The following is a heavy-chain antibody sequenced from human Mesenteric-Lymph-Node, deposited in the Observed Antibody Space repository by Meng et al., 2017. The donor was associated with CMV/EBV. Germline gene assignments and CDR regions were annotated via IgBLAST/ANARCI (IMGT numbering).Heavy chain of an antibody. D-gene: IGHD3-3*01. J-gene: IGHJ4*02. V-gene: IGHV3-23*03. CDR1: GFTFSNYA. CDR2: IYSGGIST. CDR3: ARDMYYDFWFDY. Sequence: GESLKISCASSGFTFSNYAMNWVRQAPGKGLEWVSVIYSGGISTYFADSVKGRFTISRDNSKNTLYLQMSSLRAEDTAVYYCARDMYYDFWFDYWGQGTLVTVSS.